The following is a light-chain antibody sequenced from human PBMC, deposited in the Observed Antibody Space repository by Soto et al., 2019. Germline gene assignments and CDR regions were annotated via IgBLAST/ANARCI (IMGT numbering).Light chain of an antibody. V-gene: IGLV2-23*02. J-gene: IGLJ3*02. CDR1: SSDVGSYNL. CDR2: EVT. CDR3: CSYAGSSIVV. Sequence: QSALTQPASVSGSPGQSITISCTGTSSDVGSYNLVSWYQHLPGKAPKLIIYEVTERPSGISNRFSGSKSGNTASLTISGLQGEDEADYYCCSYAGSSIVVFGGGTKVTVL.